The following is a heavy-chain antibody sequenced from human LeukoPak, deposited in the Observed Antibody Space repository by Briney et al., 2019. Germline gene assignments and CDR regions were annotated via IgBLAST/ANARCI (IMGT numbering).Heavy chain of an antibody. CDR3: ARDRDSSSWYRDLWY. CDR2: ISSSSSTI. D-gene: IGHD6-13*01. Sequence: GGSLRLSCAASGFTFSSYSMNWVRQAPGKGLEWVSYISSSSSTIYYADSVKGRFTISRDNAKNSLYLQMNSLRAEDTAVYYCARDRDSSSWYRDLWYWGQGTLVTVSS. V-gene: IGHV3-48*01. CDR1: GFTFSSYS. J-gene: IGHJ4*02.